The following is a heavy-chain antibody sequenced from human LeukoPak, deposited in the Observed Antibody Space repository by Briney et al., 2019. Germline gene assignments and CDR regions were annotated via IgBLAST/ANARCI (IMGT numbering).Heavy chain of an antibody. Sequence: GGSLRLSCAASGFTFSSYSMNWVRQAPGKGLEWVSSISSSSSYIYYADSVKGRFTISRDNAKNSLYLQMNSLRAEDTAVYYCARASTYYYGSGSYSTGYWGQGTRVTVSS. J-gene: IGHJ4*02. D-gene: IGHD3-10*01. CDR3: ARASTYYYGSGSYSTGY. CDR1: GFTFSSYS. CDR2: ISSSSSYI. V-gene: IGHV3-21*01.